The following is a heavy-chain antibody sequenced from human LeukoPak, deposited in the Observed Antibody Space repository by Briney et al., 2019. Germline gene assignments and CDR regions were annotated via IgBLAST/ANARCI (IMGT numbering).Heavy chain of an antibody. V-gene: IGHV4-59*01. CDR3: AREIGFKGWFDP. D-gene: IGHD2-15*01. CDR1: GGSISSYY. Sequence: SETLSLTCTVSGGSISSYYWSWIRQPPGKGLEWIGYIYTSGSTNYNPSLKSRVTISVDTSKNQFSLKLSSVTAADTAVYYCAREIGFKGWFDPWGQGTLVTVSS. CDR2: IYTSGST. J-gene: IGHJ5*02.